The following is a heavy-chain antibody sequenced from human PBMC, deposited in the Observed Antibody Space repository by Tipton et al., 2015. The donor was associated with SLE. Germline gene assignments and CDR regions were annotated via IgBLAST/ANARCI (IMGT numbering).Heavy chain of an antibody. CDR2: IYYGGNT. CDR3: ARVPPGTYYYYMDV. D-gene: IGHD1-14*01. J-gene: IGHJ6*03. Sequence: TLSLTCTVSGASIGIYHWSWIRQPPGKGLEWIGYIYYGGNTNYNPSLKSRVAISIDTSKNQFSLNLSSVTVADTAVYYCARVPPGTYYYYMDVWGKGTTVIVSS. CDR1: GASIGIYH. V-gene: IGHV4-59*08.